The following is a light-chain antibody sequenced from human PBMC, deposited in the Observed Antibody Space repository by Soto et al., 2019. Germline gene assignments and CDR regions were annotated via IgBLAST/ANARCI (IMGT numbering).Light chain of an antibody. CDR3: LQDYNYPWT. V-gene: IGKV1-6*01. Sequence: AIQMTQSPSSLSSSVPDRLTITCVAWQGIRNDLGWYQQKPGKAPKLLIYAASSLQSGAPSRFSGSGSGTDFTLTISSLQPEDFATYYCLQDYNYPWTFGQGTKVDNK. J-gene: IGKJ1*01. CDR1: QGIRND. CDR2: AAS.